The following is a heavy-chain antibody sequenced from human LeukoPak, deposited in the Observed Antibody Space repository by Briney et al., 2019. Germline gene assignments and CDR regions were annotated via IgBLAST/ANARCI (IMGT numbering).Heavy chain of an antibody. J-gene: IGHJ4*02. D-gene: IGHD3-22*01. V-gene: IGHV3-11*05. Sequence: GGSLRLSCAASGFTFSDFYMSWIRQAPGKGLEWISYISSSGSSTNYADSVKGRFTISRDNAKNSLYLQMNSLRAEDTAVYYCARDLIHRSGEANNWGRGTLVTVSS. CDR2: ISSSGSST. CDR1: GFTFSDFY. CDR3: ARDLIHRSGEANN.